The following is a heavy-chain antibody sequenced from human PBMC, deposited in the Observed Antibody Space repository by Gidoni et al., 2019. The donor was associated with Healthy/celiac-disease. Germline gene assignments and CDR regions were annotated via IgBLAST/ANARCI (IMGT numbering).Heavy chain of an antibody. J-gene: IGHJ4*02. CDR1: GFTLSSHY. CDR2: IYSGGNT. D-gene: IGHD1-26*01. V-gene: IGHV3-53*01. CDR3: ARTWWELRGRPFDY. Sequence: EVQLVESGGGLIQPGGSLSLSWAASGFTLSSHYMSWVRQAPGKGLELVSVIYSGGNTYYADSVKGRFTISRDNSKNTLYLQMNSLRAEDTAVYYCARTWWELRGRPFDYWGQGTLVTVSS.